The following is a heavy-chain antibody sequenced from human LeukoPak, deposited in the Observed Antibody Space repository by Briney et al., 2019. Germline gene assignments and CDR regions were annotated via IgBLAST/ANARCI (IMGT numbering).Heavy chain of an antibody. Sequence: SETLSLICTVSGGSISSYYWSWIRQPAGKGLEWIGRIYSTGSTNYSPSLKSRVTMPVDTSKNQFSLRLRSVTAADTAVYYCARQIASAGTAGFDFWGQGALVTVSS. CDR2: IYSTGST. V-gene: IGHV4-4*07. CDR1: GGSISSYY. J-gene: IGHJ4*02. CDR3: ARQIASAGTAGFDF. D-gene: IGHD6-13*01.